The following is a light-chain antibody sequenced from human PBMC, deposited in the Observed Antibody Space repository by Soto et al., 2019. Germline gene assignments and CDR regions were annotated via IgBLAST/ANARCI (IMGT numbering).Light chain of an antibody. Sequence: SPGERATLSCRASQSISDTFLAWYQHKPGQAPRVLXYGASRRATGIPDRFSGSGSGTDFTLTISRLEPEDFALYYCQQYYSSWTFGQGTKVEMK. V-gene: IGKV3-20*01. CDR1: QSISDTF. CDR3: QQYYSSWT. CDR2: GAS. J-gene: IGKJ1*01.